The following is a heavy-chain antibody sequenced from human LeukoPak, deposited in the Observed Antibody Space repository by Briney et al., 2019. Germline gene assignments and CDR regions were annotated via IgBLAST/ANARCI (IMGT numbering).Heavy chain of an antibody. D-gene: IGHD6-19*01. CDR3: ARVEWTAVAGTGYDYYGMDV. V-gene: IGHV1-69*13. J-gene: IGHJ6*02. CDR1: GYTFTSYD. Sequence: SVKVSCKASGYTFTSYDINWVRQATGQGLEWMGGIIPIFGTANYAQKFQGRVTITADESTSTAYMELSSLRSEDTAVYYCARVEWTAVAGTGYDYYGMDVWGQGTTVTVSS. CDR2: IIPIFGTA.